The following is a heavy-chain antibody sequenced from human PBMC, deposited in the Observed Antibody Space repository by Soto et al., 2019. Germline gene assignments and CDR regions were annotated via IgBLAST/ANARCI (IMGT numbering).Heavy chain of an antibody. D-gene: IGHD3-22*01. CDR3: TRLIYDSRLNYFYFDL. CDR2: VFHSGDT. CDR1: GGSISGRNW. Sequence: QVHLRESGPGLVKPSGTLSLTCVVSGGSISGRNWWSWVRQAPGKGLEWIGEVFHSGDTTYSPSLRSRVTISVDKSKNQFSLNLISVTAADTAVYYCTRLIYDSRLNYFYFDLWGQGALVTVSS. J-gene: IGHJ4*02. V-gene: IGHV4-4*02.